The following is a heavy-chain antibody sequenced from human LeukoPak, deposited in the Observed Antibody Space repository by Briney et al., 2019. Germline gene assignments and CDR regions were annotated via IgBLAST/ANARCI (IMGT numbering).Heavy chain of an antibody. Sequence: GGSLRLSCAASGFTFSSDAMNGVRQRPGKGLEWVSVISGSGDKTYYADSVKGRFTISRDNSKNTLYLQMNSLRAEDTAVYFCAGRHCSGGGCYFAGTDPFDYWGQGTLVTVSS. J-gene: IGHJ4*02. D-gene: IGHD2-15*01. CDR1: GFTFSSDA. CDR2: ISGSGDKT. CDR3: AGRHCSGGGCYFAGTDPFDY. V-gene: IGHV3-23*01.